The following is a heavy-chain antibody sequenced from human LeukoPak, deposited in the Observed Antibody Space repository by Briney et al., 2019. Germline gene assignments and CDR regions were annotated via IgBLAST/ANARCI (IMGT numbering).Heavy chain of an antibody. V-gene: IGHV3-7*01. Sequence: GGSLRLSCAASGFTFSASWMTWVRQAPGKGLEWVTIINEGGGLTFYVDSVEGRFSISRDNSKNSLSLQMSTLRVEDTAMYYCARVGRNGWDFDHWGQGTLVTVSS. CDR3: ARVGRNGWDFDH. D-gene: IGHD6-19*01. CDR2: INEGGGLT. J-gene: IGHJ4*02. CDR1: GFTFSASW.